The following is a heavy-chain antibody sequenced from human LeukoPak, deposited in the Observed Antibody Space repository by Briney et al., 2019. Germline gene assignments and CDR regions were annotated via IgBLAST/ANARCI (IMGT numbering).Heavy chain of an antibody. CDR1: GGSISSGSYY. CDR2: IYYSGST. CDR3: ARGEDNWNDSFDY. Sequence: SETLSLTCTVSGGSISSGSYYWGWIRQPPGKGLEWIGSIYYSGSTYYNPSLKSRVTISVDTSKNQFSLKLSSVTAADTAVYYCARGEDNWNDSFDYWGQGTLVTVSS. J-gene: IGHJ4*02. D-gene: IGHD1-1*01. V-gene: IGHV4-39*01.